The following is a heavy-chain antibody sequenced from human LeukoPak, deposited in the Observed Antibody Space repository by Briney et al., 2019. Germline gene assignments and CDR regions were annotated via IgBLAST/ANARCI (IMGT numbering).Heavy chain of an antibody. J-gene: IGHJ4*02. CDR1: GLTFSNYA. D-gene: IGHD4-17*01. CDR2: ISGSGANT. Sequence: GGSLRLSCAASGLTFSNYAMSWVRQAPGKGLEWVSGISGSGANTYCADSVKGRFAISRDNSKNTLYLQMNSLRAEDTAMYYCAKEAGVTTPPKWGQGTLVIVSS. V-gene: IGHV3-23*01. CDR3: AKEAGVTTPPK.